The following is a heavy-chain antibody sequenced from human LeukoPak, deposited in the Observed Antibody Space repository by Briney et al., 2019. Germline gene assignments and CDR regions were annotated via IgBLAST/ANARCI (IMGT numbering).Heavy chain of an antibody. J-gene: IGHJ5*02. Sequence: SETLSLTCTVSGGSISSGGYYWSWIRQHPGKGLEWIGYVYYSGSTYYNPSLKSRLTISVDTSKNQFSLKLSSVTAADTAVYYCARRNYYDSSGPAWFDPWGQGTLVTVSS. CDR2: VYYSGST. V-gene: IGHV4-31*03. CDR3: ARRNYYDSSGPAWFDP. CDR1: GGSISSGGYY. D-gene: IGHD3-22*01.